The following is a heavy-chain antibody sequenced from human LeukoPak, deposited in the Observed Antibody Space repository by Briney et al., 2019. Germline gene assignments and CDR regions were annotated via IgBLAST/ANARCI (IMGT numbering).Heavy chain of an antibody. V-gene: IGHV4-39*01. CDR2: IYYSGST. D-gene: IGHD7-27*01. CDR1: GGSISSSSYY. J-gene: IGHJ3*02. CDR3: ARHPWGSRKMDAFDI. Sequence: SETLSLTCTVSGGSISSSSYYWGWIRQPPGKGLEWIGSIYYSGSTYYNPSLKSRVTISVDTSKNQFSLKLSSVTAADTAVYYCARHPWGSRKMDAFDIWGQGTMITVSS.